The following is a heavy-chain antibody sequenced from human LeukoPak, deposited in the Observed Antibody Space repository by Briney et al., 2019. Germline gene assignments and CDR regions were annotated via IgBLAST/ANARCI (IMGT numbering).Heavy chain of an antibody. Sequence: PSETLSLTCTVSGGSITNTRYFWGWIRQPPGKGLEWIGSFYYSGSTYYNPSLKSRVTISVDTSKNQFSLELRSVTAADTAVYYCARDWAYCSGGSCYDYFDYWGQGTLVTVSS. V-gene: IGHV4-39*07. CDR1: GGSITNTRYF. CDR2: FYYSGST. D-gene: IGHD2-15*01. CDR3: ARDWAYCSGGSCYDYFDY. J-gene: IGHJ4*02.